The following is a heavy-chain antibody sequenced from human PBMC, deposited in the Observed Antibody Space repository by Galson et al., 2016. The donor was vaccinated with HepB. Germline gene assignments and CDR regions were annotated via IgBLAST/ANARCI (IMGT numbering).Heavy chain of an antibody. J-gene: IGHJ5*02. CDR3: ARMRSEWNAGGWGRPFDP. Sequence: SLRLSCAASGFTFNNYAMTWVRQGPGKGLEWVSSIVIGGTTHYTESLKGRFTTSRDNSKSTVYLQMISLIAEDTAVYYCARMRSEWNAGGWGRPFDPWGQGTLVIVSS. CDR1: GFTFNNYA. CDR2: IVIGGTT. D-gene: IGHD1-1*01. V-gene: IGHV3-23*01.